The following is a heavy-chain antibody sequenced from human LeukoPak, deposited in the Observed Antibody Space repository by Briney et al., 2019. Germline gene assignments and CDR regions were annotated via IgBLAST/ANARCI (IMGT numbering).Heavy chain of an antibody. V-gene: IGHV3-20*04. Sequence: EGSLRLSCAASGFTFDDYGMSWVRQAPGKGLEWVSGINWNGGSTGYADSVKGRFTISRDNAKNSLYLQMNSLRAEDTALYYCASLVEYCSSTSCSDYWGQGTLVTVSS. CDR3: ASLVEYCSSTSCSDY. D-gene: IGHD2-2*01. CDR1: GFTFDDYG. J-gene: IGHJ4*02. CDR2: INWNGGST.